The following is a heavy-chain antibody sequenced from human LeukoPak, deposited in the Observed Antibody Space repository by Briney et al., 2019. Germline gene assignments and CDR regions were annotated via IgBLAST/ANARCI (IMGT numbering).Heavy chain of an antibody. CDR2: INPSGGST. Sequence: ASVKVSCKASGYTFTDYYMHWVRQAPGQGLEWMGIINPSGGSTSYAQKFQGRVTTTTDTSTSTACMELRSLRSDDTAVYYCARDPSTYDFWSGYPGGNYFDYWGQGTLVTVSS. CDR3: ARDPSTYDFWSGYPGGNYFDY. D-gene: IGHD3-3*01. CDR1: GYTFTDYY. J-gene: IGHJ4*02. V-gene: IGHV1-46*01.